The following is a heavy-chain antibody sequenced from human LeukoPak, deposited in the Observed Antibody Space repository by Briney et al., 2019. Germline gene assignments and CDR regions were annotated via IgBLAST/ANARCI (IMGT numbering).Heavy chain of an antibody. Sequence: GGSLRLSCAASGFTFDDYAMHWVRHAPGKGLEWVSGISWNSGSIGYADSVKGRFTISRDNAKNSLYLQMNSLRAEDTALYYCAKDISYSSSCYDYWGQGTLVTVSS. CDR1: GFTFDDYA. CDR3: AKDISYSSSCYDY. CDR2: ISWNSGSI. V-gene: IGHV3-9*01. J-gene: IGHJ4*02. D-gene: IGHD6-13*01.